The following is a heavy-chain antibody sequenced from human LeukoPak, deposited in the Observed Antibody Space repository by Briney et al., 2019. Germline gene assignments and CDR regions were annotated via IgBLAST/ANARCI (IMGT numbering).Heavy chain of an antibody. CDR3: ARDPRRYCSSTSCYYFQH. V-gene: IGHV3-30*04. CDR2: ISYDGSNK. D-gene: IGHD2-2*01. Sequence: GRSLRLSCAASGFTFSSYAMHWVRQVPGKGLEWVAVISYDGSNKYYADSVKGRFTISRDNSKNTLYLQMNSLRAEDTAVYYCARDPRRYCSSTSCYYFQHWGQGTLVTVSS. CDR1: GFTFSSYA. J-gene: IGHJ1*01.